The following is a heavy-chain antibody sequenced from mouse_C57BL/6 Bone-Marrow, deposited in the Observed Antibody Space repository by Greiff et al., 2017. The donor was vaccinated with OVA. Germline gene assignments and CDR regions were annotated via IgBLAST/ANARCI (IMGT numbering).Heavy chain of an antibody. Sequence: QVQLQQSGAELVRPGASVTLSCKASGYTFTDYEMHWVKQTPVHGLEWIGAIDPETGGTSYNQKFKGKAILTADKSSSTAYMELRSLTSEDSAVYYCTRDPQYYGSFAYWGQGTLVTVSA. CDR3: TRDPQYYGSFAY. J-gene: IGHJ3*01. V-gene: IGHV1-15*01. CDR2: IDPETGGT. D-gene: IGHD1-1*01. CDR1: GYTFTDYE.